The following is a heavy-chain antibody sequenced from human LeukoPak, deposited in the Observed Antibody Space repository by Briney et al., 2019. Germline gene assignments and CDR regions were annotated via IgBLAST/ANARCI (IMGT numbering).Heavy chain of an antibody. CDR3: ARDRGLYYDYIWGSYRYTRTFDP. CDR2: INHSGST. D-gene: IGHD3-16*02. Sequence: PSETLSLTCAVYGGSFSGYYWSWIRQPPGKGLEWIGEINHSGSTNYNPSLKSRVTISVDTSKNQFSLKLSSVTAADTAVYYCARDRGLYYDYIWGSYRYTRTFDPWGQGTLSPSPQ. J-gene: IGHJ5*02. CDR1: GGSFSGYY. V-gene: IGHV4-34*01.